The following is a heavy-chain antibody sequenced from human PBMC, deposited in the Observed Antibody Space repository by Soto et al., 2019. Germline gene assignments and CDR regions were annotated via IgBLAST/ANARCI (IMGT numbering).Heavy chain of an antibody. CDR3: ARHMRPHDSDYVDY. CDR1: GGSISSSSYY. Sequence: QLQLQESGPGLVKPSETLSLTCTVSGGSISSSSYYWGWIRQPPGKGLEWIGSIYYSGSTYYNPSLQTRVTISLDTSKNQFSLKLSSVTAADTAVYYCARHMRPHDSDYVDYWGQGTLVTVSS. V-gene: IGHV4-39*01. D-gene: IGHD3-10*01. J-gene: IGHJ4*02. CDR2: IYYSGST.